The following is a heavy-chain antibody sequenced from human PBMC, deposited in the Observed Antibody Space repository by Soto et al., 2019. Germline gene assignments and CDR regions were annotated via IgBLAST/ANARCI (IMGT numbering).Heavy chain of an antibody. CDR1: GYTFTSYG. V-gene: IGHV1-18*01. D-gene: IGHD3-10*01. CDR2: ISAYNGNT. CDR3: ARQVLRYYGSGSYAEYNWFDP. Sequence: QVQLVQSGAEVKKPGASVKVSCKASGYTFTSYGISWVRQAPGQGLEWMGWISAYNGNTNYAQKLQGRGTMTTDTSTSTAYMELRSLRSDDTAVYYCARQVLRYYGSGSYAEYNWFDPWGQGTLVTVSS. J-gene: IGHJ5*02.